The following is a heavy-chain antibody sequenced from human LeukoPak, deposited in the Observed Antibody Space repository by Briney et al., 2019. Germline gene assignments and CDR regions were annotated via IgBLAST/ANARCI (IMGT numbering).Heavy chain of an antibody. CDR3: ARDLYSSGP. J-gene: IGHJ5*02. CDR1: GFIVSSRH. CDR2: IYIGRGT. D-gene: IGHD3-22*01. V-gene: IGHV3-66*01. Sequence: GGSLILSCAASGFIVSSRHMSWVRQAPGKGLELGSVIYIGRGTNYAESVKGRFTISTNNSKNTLYLQLNSLRAEDTAVYYCARDLYSSGPWGQGTLVTVSS.